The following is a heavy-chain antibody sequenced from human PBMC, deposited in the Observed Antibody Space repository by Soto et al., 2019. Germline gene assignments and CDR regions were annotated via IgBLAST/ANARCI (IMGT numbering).Heavy chain of an antibody. Sequence: QITLKASCPTLVNPTQTLTLTCTVSGFSLSTSGVGVGWIRQPPGKAMEWVALIYWNHDERYSPSLKSRVTITKDTTKNQVVLTMTNMDPVDTATYYCAHIGWPWFDPWGQGTLVTVSS. CDR2: IYWNHDE. V-gene: IGHV2-5*01. J-gene: IGHJ5*02. CDR3: AHIGWPWFDP. CDR1: GFSLSTSGVG.